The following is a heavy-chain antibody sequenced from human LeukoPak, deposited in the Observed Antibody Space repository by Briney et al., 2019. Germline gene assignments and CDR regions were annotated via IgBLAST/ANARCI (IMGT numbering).Heavy chain of an antibody. CDR3: ARYYGDLYYYGMDV. CDR1: GGSISSYY. V-gene: IGHV4-59*01. CDR2: IHYSGST. J-gene: IGHJ6*02. Sequence: SETLSLTCTVSGGSISSYYWSWIRQPPGKGLEWIGYIHYSGSTNYNPSLKGRVTISVDTSKNQFSLKLSSVTAADTAVYYCARYYGDLYYYGMDVWGQGTTVTVSS. D-gene: IGHD4-17*01.